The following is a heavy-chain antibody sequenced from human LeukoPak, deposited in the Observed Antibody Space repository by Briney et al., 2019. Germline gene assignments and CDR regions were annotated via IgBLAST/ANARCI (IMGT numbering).Heavy chain of an antibody. CDR1: GFTFSSYA. D-gene: IGHD1-26*01. V-gene: IGHV3-74*01. CDR3: VGGSYYFDY. CDR2: INSDGSTT. Sequence: GRSRRLSCAASGFTFSSYAMHCVRQAPGKGLVWVSRINSDGSTTSYADSVKGRITISRDNAKNTLYLQMNSLRAEDTAVYYCVGGSYYFDYWGQGTLVTVSS. J-gene: IGHJ4*02.